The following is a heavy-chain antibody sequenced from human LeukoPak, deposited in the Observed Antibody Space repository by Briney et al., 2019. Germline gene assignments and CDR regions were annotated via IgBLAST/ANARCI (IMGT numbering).Heavy chain of an antibody. D-gene: IGHD5-24*01. CDR2: INAGKGNT. Sequence: ASVKVSCKASGYTFTSYVMHWVRQAPGHRLEWMGWINAGKGNTKYSQEFQGRVTITRDTSASTAYMELSSLRSEDMAVYYCARDLDGYNSGFDYWGQGTLVTVSS. CDR3: ARDLDGYNSGFDY. J-gene: IGHJ4*02. V-gene: IGHV1-3*03. CDR1: GYTFTSYV.